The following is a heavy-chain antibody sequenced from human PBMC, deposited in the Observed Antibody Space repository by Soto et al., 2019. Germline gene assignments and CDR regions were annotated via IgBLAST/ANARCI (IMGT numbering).Heavy chain of an antibody. D-gene: IGHD3-22*01. CDR1: GGTYSSYA. CDR3: ARDRNDYYDSSGRGPTDC. Sequence: QVQLVQSGAEVKKPGSSVKVSCKASGGTYSSYAISWVRQAPGQGLEWMGGIIPIFGTANYAQKFQGRVTITADQSTSTAYMELSSLRSEDKAVYYCARDRNDYYDSSGRGPTDCWGQGTLVTVSS. CDR2: IIPIFGTA. V-gene: IGHV1-69*12. J-gene: IGHJ4*02.